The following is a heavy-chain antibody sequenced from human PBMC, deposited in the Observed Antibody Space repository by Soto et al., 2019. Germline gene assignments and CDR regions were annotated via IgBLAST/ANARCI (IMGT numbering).Heavy chain of an antibody. CDR3: ARATQWLNSFDP. CDR1: GFTFSNYS. V-gene: IGHV3-48*01. Sequence: EVQLVESGGGLVQPGGSLRLSCAASGFTFSNYSMNWVRQAPGKGLEWVSYISSDSTIYYADSVKGRFTISRDNATNSLYLQMTSLRAADTAVYDCARATQWLNSFDPWGQGALVSVSS. D-gene: IGHD6-19*01. J-gene: IGHJ5*02. CDR2: ISSDSTI.